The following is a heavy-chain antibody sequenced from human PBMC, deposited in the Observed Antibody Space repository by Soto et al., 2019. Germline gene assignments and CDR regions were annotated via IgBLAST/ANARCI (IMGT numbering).Heavy chain of an antibody. D-gene: IGHD3-10*01. CDR2: ISYDGSEK. CDR1: GFTFSRYA. V-gene: IGHV3-30-3*01. CDR3: ARGYYYGGPDP. J-gene: IGHJ5*02. Sequence: QVQLVESGGGVVQPGRSLRLSCAASGFTFSRYAMHWARQAPGKGLEWVTVISYDGSEKYYVDSVKGRFTSSRDNSRNEVYLQMNPLRGEDSAVYYCARGYYYGGPDPWGQGTLVTVSA.